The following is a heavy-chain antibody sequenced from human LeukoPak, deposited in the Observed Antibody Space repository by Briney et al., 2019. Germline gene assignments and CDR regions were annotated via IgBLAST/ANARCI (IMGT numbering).Heavy chain of an antibody. D-gene: IGHD1-14*01. CDR3: AKDGRYWD. CDR2: MSGSAGST. CDR1: GFTFSSEA. Sequence: GSLRLSCAASGFTFSSEAMTWVRQAPGKGLEWVSAMSGSAGSTYYADSVKGRFTISRDNSKNTLYLKMNRLRAEDTAVYYCAKDGRYWDWGQGTLVTVSS. V-gene: IGHV3-23*01. J-gene: IGHJ4*02.